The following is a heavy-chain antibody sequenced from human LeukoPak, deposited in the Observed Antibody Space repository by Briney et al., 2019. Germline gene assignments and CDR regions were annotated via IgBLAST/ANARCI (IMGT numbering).Heavy chain of an antibody. D-gene: IGHD3-16*02. CDR1: GGTFSSYA. Sequence: ASVQVSCKASGGTFSSYAISWVRQAPGQGLEWMGWISAYNGNTNYAQKLQGRVTMTTDTSTSTAYMELRSLRSDDTAVYYCARVFLITFGGVIVAHDAFDIWGQGTMVTVSS. J-gene: IGHJ3*02. V-gene: IGHV1-18*01. CDR3: ARVFLITFGGVIVAHDAFDI. CDR2: ISAYNGNT.